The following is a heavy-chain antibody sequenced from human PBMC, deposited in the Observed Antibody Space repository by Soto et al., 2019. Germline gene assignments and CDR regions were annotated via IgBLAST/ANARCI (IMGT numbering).Heavy chain of an antibody. D-gene: IGHD1-26*01. CDR2: IRGSGGST. J-gene: IGHJ4*02. CDR1: ESTFSGKA. V-gene: IGHV3-23*01. Sequence: EVQLLESGGGLVQPGGSRGPSWAASESTFSGKAIGWARQAPGRGRGGAPAIRGSGGSTYYADSVKGRFTISRDNSKNTLYLQMNSLRAEDTAVYYCAKDRDSGSYYDLGGFDYWGQGTLVTVSS. CDR3: AKDRDSGSYYDLGGFDY.